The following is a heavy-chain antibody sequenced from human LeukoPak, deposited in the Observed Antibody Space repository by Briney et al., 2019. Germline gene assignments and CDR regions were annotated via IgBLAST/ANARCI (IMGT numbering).Heavy chain of an antibody. Sequence: PGGSLRPSCSASGFSFTSFGMHWVRQAPGKGLECVSAITSNGGSTYYADSVKDRFTISRDNSKNTLFLQMNSLRAEDTALYYCAKGDYVGDFRYFDYWGQGTQVTVSS. D-gene: IGHD4-23*01. V-gene: IGHV3-64*04. CDR2: ITSNGGST. CDR3: AKGDYVGDFRYFDY. CDR1: GFSFTSFG. J-gene: IGHJ4*02.